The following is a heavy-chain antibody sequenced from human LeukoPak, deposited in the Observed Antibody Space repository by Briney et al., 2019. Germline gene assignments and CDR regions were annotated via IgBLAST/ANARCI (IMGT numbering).Heavy chain of an antibody. J-gene: IGHJ1*01. CDR3: ARDLPFEGVLEWLLEY. CDR2: ISNFDGKT. D-gene: IGHD3-3*01. CDR1: GYTFTGYY. V-gene: IGHV1-18*04. Sequence: GASVKVSCKASGYTFTGYYIHWVRQAPGQGLEWMGWISNFDGKTNYAQKFDGRVTMTTDSSTSTAYLELIRLKSDDTAVYYCARDLPFEGVLEWLLEYWGQGTLVTVSS.